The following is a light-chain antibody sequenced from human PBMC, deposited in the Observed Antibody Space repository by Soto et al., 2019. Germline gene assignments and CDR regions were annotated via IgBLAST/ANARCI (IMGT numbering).Light chain of an antibody. CDR2: GNI. V-gene: IGLV1-40*01. CDR3: QSYDSTLSARYG. Sequence: QCVLTQTASVSGAPGQKITISFTGSSSNMGAGYDVHWYQQRPGTAPKLLIFGNINRPSGVPDRFPGSKSGTSASLAITGLQAEDEGDYYCQSYDSTLSARYGFGTGAKVTVL. CDR1: SSNMGAGYD. J-gene: IGLJ1*01.